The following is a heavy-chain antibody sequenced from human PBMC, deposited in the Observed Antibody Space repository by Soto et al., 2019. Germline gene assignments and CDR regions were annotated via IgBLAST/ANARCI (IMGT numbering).Heavy chain of an antibody. V-gene: IGHV3-21*01. J-gene: IGHJ4*02. D-gene: IGHD4-17*01. CDR1: GFTFSSYS. Sequence: EVQLVESGGGLVKPGGSLRLSCAASGFTFSSYSMNWVRQAPGKGLEWVSSISSSSSYIYYADSVKGRFTISRDNAKNSLYLQMNSLRAEDTAVYYCAIAATVTTEFDYWGQGTLVTVSS. CDR2: ISSSSSYI. CDR3: AIAATVTTEFDY.